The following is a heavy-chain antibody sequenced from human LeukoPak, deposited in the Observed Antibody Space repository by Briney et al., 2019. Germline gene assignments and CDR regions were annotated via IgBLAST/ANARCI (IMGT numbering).Heavy chain of an antibody. CDR2: ISSSSSSI. Sequence: GGSLRLSCAASGFTFSSYSMNWLRQAPGKGLEWVSFISSSSSSIDYADSVKGRFTISRDNAKNSLFLQMNSLRVEGTAVYYCASFSAWTHYWGQGTLVTVSS. V-gene: IGHV3-21*01. CDR3: ASFSAWTHY. D-gene: IGHD6-19*01. CDR1: GFTFSSYS. J-gene: IGHJ4*02.